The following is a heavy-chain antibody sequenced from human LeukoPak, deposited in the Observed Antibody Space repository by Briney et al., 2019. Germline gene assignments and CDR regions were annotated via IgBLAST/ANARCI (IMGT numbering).Heavy chain of an antibody. Sequence: PGGSLRLSCAASGFTFIDYYMSWSRQAPGKGLEWVSYISRSGSTIYYADSVKGRFTISRDNAKNSLYLQMNSLRAEDTAVYYCARGRRRGVVPAATWFDPWGQGTLVTVSS. CDR3: ARGRRRGVVPAATWFDP. CDR2: ISRSGSTI. J-gene: IGHJ5*02. V-gene: IGHV3-11*01. CDR1: GFTFIDYY. D-gene: IGHD2-2*01.